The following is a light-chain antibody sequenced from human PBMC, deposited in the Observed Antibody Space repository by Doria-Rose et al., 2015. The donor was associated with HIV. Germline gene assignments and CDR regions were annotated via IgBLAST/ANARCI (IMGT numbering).Light chain of an antibody. Sequence: LPVTPGQPASISCRSSQSLLHTIGYNYLDWYLQKPGQSPQPLIYLGSNRASGVPDRFSGSGSGTDFTLKISRVEAEDVGVYYCMQALQTPYTFGQGTKLEIK. CDR3: MQALQTPYT. CDR2: LGS. CDR1: QSLLHTIGYNY. J-gene: IGKJ2*01. V-gene: IGKV2-28*01.